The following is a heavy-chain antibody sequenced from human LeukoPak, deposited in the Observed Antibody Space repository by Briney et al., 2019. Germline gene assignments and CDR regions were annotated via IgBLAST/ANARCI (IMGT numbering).Heavy chain of an antibody. J-gene: IGHJ4*02. CDR3: ARGPNYDFWSGQDY. Sequence: GGSLRLSCVASGFTFDDYAMHWVRQAPGKGLEWVSGINWNGGSTGYADSVKGRFTISRDNTKNSLYLQMDSLRAEDTALYYCARGPNYDFWSGQDYWGQGTLVTVSS. V-gene: IGHV3-20*04. CDR2: INWNGGST. CDR1: GFTFDDYA. D-gene: IGHD3-3*01.